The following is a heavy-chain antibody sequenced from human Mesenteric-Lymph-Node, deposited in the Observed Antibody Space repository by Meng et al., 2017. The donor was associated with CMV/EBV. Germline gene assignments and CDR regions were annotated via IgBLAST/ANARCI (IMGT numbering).Heavy chain of an antibody. Sequence: YAISWVRQAPGQGLEWMGGIIPIFGTANYAQKFQGRVTITTDESTSTAYMELSSLRSEDTAVYYCARAKQVGYFGSGTYSDAEGFDYWGQGTLVTVSS. V-gene: IGHV1-69*05. CDR3: ARAKQVGYFGSGTYSDAEGFDY. J-gene: IGHJ4*02. CDR2: IIPIFGTA. CDR1: YA. D-gene: IGHD3-10*01.